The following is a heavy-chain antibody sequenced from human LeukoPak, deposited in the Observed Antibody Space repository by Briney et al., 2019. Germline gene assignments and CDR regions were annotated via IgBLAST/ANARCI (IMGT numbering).Heavy chain of an antibody. CDR3: AKEYQLLYPGSNYYMDV. V-gene: IGHV3-48*04. CDR2: ISSSSSTI. D-gene: IGHD2-2*02. J-gene: IGHJ6*03. CDR1: GFTFSSYS. Sequence: GGSLRLSCAASGFTFSSYSMNWVRQAPGKGLEWVSYISSSSSTIYYADSVKGRFTISRDNAKNSLYLQMNSLRAEDTAVYYCAKEYQLLYPGSNYYMDVWGKGTTVTVSS.